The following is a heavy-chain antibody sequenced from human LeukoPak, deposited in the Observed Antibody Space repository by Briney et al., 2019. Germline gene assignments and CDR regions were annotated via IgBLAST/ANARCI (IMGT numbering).Heavy chain of an antibody. J-gene: IGHJ4*02. D-gene: IGHD6-19*01. CDR1: GFTFSTYW. CDR3: AAGGYLRY. V-gene: IGHV3-7*01. Sequence: GESLRLFCVASGFTFSTYWMRWIRLVPGKGLEWVANIGEEGNEKYDEDSVKGRFNISRDNAKNSLYLEMNSLTTDDTAVYYCAAGGYLRYWGQGLLVTASP. CDR2: IGEEGNEK.